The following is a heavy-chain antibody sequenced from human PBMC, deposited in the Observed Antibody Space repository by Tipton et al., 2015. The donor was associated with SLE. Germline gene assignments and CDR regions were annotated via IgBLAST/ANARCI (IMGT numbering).Heavy chain of an antibody. CDR1: GGSISDYY. V-gene: IGHV4-39*01. J-gene: IGHJ2*01. D-gene: IGHD1-26*01. Sequence: TLSLTCTVSGGSISDYYWGWIRQPPGKGLEWIGSIYYSGSTYYNPSLKSRVTISVDRPKNHFSLKLSSVTAAETAVYYCARRGVGATYWYFDLWGRGTLVTVSS. CDR3: ARRGVGATYWYFDL. CDR2: IYYSGST.